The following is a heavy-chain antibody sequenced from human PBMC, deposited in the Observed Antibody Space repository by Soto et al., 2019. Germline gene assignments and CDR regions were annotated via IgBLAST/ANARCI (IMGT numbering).Heavy chain of an antibody. CDR1: GFTFRSYS. Sequence: EVQLVESGGDLVQPGGSLRLSCAASGFTFRSYSMNWVRQAPGKGLEWVSYISSGSSTIYYADSVKGRFTISRDNAKNSLYLQMDSLRAEDTAVYYATRSAYMDVWGTGTTVTVSS. CDR3: TRSAYMDV. J-gene: IGHJ6*03. V-gene: IGHV3-48*01. D-gene: IGHD2-2*01. CDR2: ISSGSSTI.